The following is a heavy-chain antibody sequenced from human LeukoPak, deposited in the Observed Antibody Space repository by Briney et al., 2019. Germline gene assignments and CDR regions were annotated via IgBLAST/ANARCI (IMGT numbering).Heavy chain of an antibody. CDR1: GGSISSNSYY. D-gene: IGHD3-10*01. CDR3: ARNRYYYGSGSYGVPNWFDP. V-gene: IGHV4-39*01. CDR2: IYYSGST. J-gene: IGHJ5*02. Sequence: SETLSLTCTVSGGSISSNSYYWGWIRQPPGKGLEWIGSIYYSGSTYYNPSLKSRVTISVDTSKNQFSLKLSSVTAADTAVYFCARNRYYYGSGSYGVPNWFDPWGQGTLATVSS.